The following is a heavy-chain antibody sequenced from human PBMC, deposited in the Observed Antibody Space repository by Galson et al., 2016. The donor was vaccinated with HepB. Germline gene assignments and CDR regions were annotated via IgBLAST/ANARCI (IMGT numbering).Heavy chain of an antibody. CDR1: GGSINNGGYF. V-gene: IGHV4-30-4*08. CDR3: ARVRDYDFWSGFGMDV. Sequence: TLSLTCTVSGGSINNGGYFWNWIRQRPGKGLEWIGYIYYSGSTFYHPSLQSRVTISVDTLKNQFSLKLSSVTAADTAVYYCARVRDYDFWSGFGMDVWGQGTTVTVSS. D-gene: IGHD3-3*01. CDR2: IYYSGST. J-gene: IGHJ6*02.